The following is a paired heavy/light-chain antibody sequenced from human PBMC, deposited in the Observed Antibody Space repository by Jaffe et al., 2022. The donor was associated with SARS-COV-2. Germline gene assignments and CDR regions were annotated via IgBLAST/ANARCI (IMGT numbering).Heavy chain of an antibody. CDR3: AREVSLKDGYNTGPFDY. V-gene: IGHV3-30*04. CDR1: GFTFSSYA. CDR2: ISYDGSNK. Sequence: QVQLVESGGGVVQPGRSLRLSCAASGFTFSSYAMHWVRQAPGKGLEWVAVISYDGSNKYYADSVKGRFTISRDNSKNTLYLQMNSLRAEDTAVYYCAREVSLKDGYNTGPFDYWGQGTLVTVSS. J-gene: IGHJ4*02. D-gene: IGHD5-12*01.
Light chain of an antibody. CDR3: QQYGSSPQT. V-gene: IGKV3-20*01. J-gene: IGKJ2*01. CDR1: QSVSSSY. Sequence: EIVLTQSPGTLSLSPGERATLSCRASQSVSSSYLAWYQQKPGQAPRLLIYGASSRATGIPDRFSGSGSGTDFTLTISRLEPEDFAVYYCQQYGSSPQTFGQGTKLEIK. CDR2: GAS.